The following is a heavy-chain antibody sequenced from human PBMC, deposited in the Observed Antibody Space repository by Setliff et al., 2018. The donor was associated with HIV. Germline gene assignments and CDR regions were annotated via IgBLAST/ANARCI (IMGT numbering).Heavy chain of an antibody. CDR3: ARGSAGDMITFGGFDY. J-gene: IGHJ4*02. Sequence: SETLSLTCTVSGGSISSGGYYWSWIRQHPGKGLEWIGYIYYSGSTYYNPSLKSRVTISVDTSKNQFSLKLSSVTAADTAVYYCARGSAGDMITFGGFDYWGQGTLVTVS. CDR1: GGSISSGGYY. CDR2: IYYSGST. D-gene: IGHD3-16*01. V-gene: IGHV4-31*03.